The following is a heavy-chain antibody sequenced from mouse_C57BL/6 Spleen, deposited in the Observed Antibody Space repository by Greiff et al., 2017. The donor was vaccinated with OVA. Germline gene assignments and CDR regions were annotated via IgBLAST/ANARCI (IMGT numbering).Heavy chain of an antibody. Sequence: VQLQQSGPELVKPGASVKISCKASGYTFTDYYMNWVKQSHGKSLEWIGDINPNNGGTSYNQKFKGKATLTVDKSSSTAYMELRSLTSEDSAVYYCAKGVYDYGGAWFAYWGQGTLVTVSA. CDR1: GYTFTDYY. V-gene: IGHV1-26*01. CDR2: INPNNGGT. D-gene: IGHD2-4*01. CDR3: AKGVYDYGGAWFAY. J-gene: IGHJ3*01.